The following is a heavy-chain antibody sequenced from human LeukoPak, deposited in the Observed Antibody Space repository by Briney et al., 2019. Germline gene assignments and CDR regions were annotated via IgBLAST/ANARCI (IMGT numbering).Heavy chain of an antibody. V-gene: IGHV3-53*01. CDR2: IYSGGST. Sequence: AGGSLRLSCAASGFTVSSNYMSWVRQAPGKGLEWVSVIYSGGSTYYADSVKGRFTISRDNSKNTLYLQMNSLRAEDTAVYYCARDTFGYSYDDYWGQGTLVTVSS. CDR3: ARDTFGYSYDDY. D-gene: IGHD5-18*01. J-gene: IGHJ4*02. CDR1: GFTVSSNY.